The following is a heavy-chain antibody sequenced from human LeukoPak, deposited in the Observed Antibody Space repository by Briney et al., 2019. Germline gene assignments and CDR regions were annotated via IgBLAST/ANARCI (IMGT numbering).Heavy chain of an antibody. CDR3: ANDYRSGSFHDF. Sequence: GGSLRLSCAASGVTVSSHYISWVRQAPGKGLEWVSVISRRDDYTYYAGSVKGRFTISRDNSKNTLYLQMNTLRAEDTAVYYCANDYRSGSFHDFWGQGTLVTVSS. D-gene: IGHD3-10*01. CDR1: GVTVSSHY. J-gene: IGHJ4*02. V-gene: IGHV3-23*01. CDR2: ISRRDDYT.